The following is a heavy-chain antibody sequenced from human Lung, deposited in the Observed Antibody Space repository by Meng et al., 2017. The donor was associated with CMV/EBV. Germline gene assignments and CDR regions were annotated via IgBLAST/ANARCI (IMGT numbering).Heavy chain of an antibody. CDR1: GFTISSYW. Sequence: WGSXRLXCAASGFTISSYWMHWVRQAPGKGLVWVSRINSDGSSKSYADSVKGRFTISRDNAKNTLYLQMNSLRAEDTAVYYCARVWGDYDILTGYYYSSYYYGMDVXGQGXTVTVSS. CDR3: ARVWGDYDILTGYYYSSYYYGMDV. D-gene: IGHD3-9*01. J-gene: IGHJ6*02. CDR2: INSDGSSK. V-gene: IGHV3-74*01.